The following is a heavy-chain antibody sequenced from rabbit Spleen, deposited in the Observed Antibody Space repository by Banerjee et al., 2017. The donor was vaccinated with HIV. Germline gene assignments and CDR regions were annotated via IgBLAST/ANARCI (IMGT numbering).Heavy chain of an antibody. CDR2: IYGGSSGST. J-gene: IGHJ4*01. CDR3: ARDTDYTYGFKL. Sequence: QSLGESGGDLVKPGASLTLTCTASGFAFSRSYYRSWVRQAPGKGLEWIACIYGGSSGSTHYASWAKGRFTISKTSSTTVTLQMTSLTAADTATYFCARDTDYTYGFKLWGPGTLVTVS. D-gene: IGHD6-1*01. V-gene: IGHV1S40*01. CDR1: GFAFSRSYY.